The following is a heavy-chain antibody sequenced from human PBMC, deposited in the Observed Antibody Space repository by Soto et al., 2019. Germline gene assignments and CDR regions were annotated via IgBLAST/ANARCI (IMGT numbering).Heavy chain of an antibody. CDR3: AHRNSRMFAFDI. CDR2: NYWDDDK. CDR1: GFSLTTVGMV. V-gene: IGHV2-5*02. Sequence: GSGPTLVNPTQTLTLTCTFSGFSLTTVGMVVGWIRQPPGKALDWLGINYWDDDKRYSPSLNVMVTFIKDTYKNQVVLTLTNMDPVDTDTYYCAHRNSRMFAFDIWGQGTLVTVSS. D-gene: IGHD3-10*02. J-gene: IGHJ3*02.